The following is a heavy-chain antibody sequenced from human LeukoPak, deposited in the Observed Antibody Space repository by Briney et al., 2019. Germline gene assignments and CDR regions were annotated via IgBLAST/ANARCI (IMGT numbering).Heavy chain of an antibody. J-gene: IGHJ4*02. CDR3: GRAFPPLRTSSAGDL. CDR2: ISGLSTHI. Sequence: GGSLRLSCSASGFTFSNYDMNWVRQAPGKGLEWVSSISGLSTHIYYGDSVKGRFSISRDNAKNSVYLQMNSLGVEDTAIYYCGRAFPPLRTSSAGDLWGQGILVTVSS. V-gene: IGHV3-21*01. D-gene: IGHD3-16*01. CDR1: GFTFSNYD.